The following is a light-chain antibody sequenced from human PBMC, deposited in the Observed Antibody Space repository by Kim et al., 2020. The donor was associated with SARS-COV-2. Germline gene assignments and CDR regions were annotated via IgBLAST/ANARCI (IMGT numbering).Light chain of an antibody. CDR3: QSSDTSNHWV. J-gene: IGLJ3*02. V-gene: IGLV6-57*03. CDR2: EDY. CDR1: SGTIASSY. Sequence: NFMLTQPHSVSESPGKTLTISCTRSSGTIASSYVQWYQQRPGSAPTTVIYEDYQRPSGVPDRFSGSIDRSSNSASLTISGLKTEDEADYYCQSSDTSNHWVFGGGTKVTVL.